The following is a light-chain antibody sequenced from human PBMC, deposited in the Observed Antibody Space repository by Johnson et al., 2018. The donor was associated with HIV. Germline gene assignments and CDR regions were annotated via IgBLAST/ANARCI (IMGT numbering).Light chain of an antibody. CDR3: GTWDSSLSAYV. V-gene: IGLV1-51*01. Sequence: QSALTQPPSVSAAPGQKVTISCSGTSSNIGNNYVSWYQQFPGTAPKLVIYDNNNRPSGIPDRFSGSKSGASATLDITGLQTGDEADYYCGTWDSSLSAYVFGTRTK. CDR1: SSNIGNNY. CDR2: DNN. J-gene: IGLJ1*01.